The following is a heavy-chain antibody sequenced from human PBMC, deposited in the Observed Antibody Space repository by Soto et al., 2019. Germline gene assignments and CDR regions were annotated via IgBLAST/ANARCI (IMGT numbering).Heavy chain of an antibody. J-gene: IGHJ3*02. V-gene: IGHV4-31*03. CDR1: GGSISSGGYY. CDR2: IYYSGST. Sequence: QVQLQESGPGLVKPSQTLSLTRTVSGGSISSGGYYWSWIRQHPGKGLEWIGYIYYSGSTYYNPSLKSRVTISVDTSKNQFSLKLSSVTAADTAVYYCARDPRSGYDSSGYYYTGAFDIWGQGTMVTVSS. CDR3: ARDPRSGYDSSGYYYTGAFDI. D-gene: IGHD3-22*01.